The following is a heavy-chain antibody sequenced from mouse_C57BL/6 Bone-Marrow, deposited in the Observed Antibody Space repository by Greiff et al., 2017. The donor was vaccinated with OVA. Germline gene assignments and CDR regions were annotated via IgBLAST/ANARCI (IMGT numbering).Heavy chain of an antibody. CDR1: GYAFSSYW. J-gene: IGHJ2*01. V-gene: IGHV1-80*01. CDR3: ARRRIYYADYFDY. Sequence: QVQLQQSGAELVKPGASVKISCKASGYAFSSYWMNWVKQRPGKGLEWIGQIYPGDGDTNYNGKFKGKATLTADKSSSTAYMQLSSLTSEESAVYFCARRRIYYADYFDYWGQGTTLTVSS. CDR2: IYPGDGDT. D-gene: IGHD2-1*01.